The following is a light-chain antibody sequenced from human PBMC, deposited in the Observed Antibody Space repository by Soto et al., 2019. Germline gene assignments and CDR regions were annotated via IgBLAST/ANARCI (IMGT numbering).Light chain of an antibody. J-gene: IGLJ2*01. V-gene: IGLV3-21*02. Sequence: SYELTQAPSVPVAPGQTARITCGGDNIGGKSVHWYQQKPGQAPILFVSDDSDRPSGIPARFSASKSGNTATLTFSRVEAGDEADFYCQVWDTNTDHPVVFGGGTKLTVL. CDR3: QVWDTNTDHPVV. CDR2: DDS. CDR1: NIGGKS.